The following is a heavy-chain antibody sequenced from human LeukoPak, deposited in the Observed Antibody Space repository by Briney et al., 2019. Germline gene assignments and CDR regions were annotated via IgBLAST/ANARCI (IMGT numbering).Heavy chain of an antibody. D-gene: IGHD4-17*01. CDR2: IYYSGST. J-gene: IGHJ4*02. V-gene: IGHV4-61*01. CDR1: RGSITNSSCY. CDR3: ARERDPYGDYYFDY. Sequence: SETLSLTCAVSRGSITNSSCYWGWIRQPPGKGLEWIGYIYYSGSTNYNPSLKSRVTISVDTSKNQFSLKLSSVTAADTAVYYCARERDPYGDYYFDYWGQGTLVTVSS.